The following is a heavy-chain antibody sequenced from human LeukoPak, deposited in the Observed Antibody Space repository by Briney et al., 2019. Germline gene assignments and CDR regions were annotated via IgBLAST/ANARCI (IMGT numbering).Heavy chain of an antibody. D-gene: IGHD3-9*01. Sequence: GGSRRLSCAASGFTFSGPAMHWVRQASGKGLEWVGRIRSKANSYATAYAASVKGRFTISRDDSRNTAYLQMNSLKTEDTAVYYCTRPGTYYDILTGYYLDRDYYYMDVWGKGTTVTVSS. V-gene: IGHV3-73*01. CDR1: GFTFSGPA. CDR3: TRPGTYYDILTGYYLDRDYYYMDV. J-gene: IGHJ6*03. CDR2: IRSKANSYAT.